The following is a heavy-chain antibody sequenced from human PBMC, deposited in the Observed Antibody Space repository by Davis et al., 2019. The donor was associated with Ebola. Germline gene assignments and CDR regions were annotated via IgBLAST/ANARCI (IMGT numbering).Heavy chain of an antibody. V-gene: IGHV1-69*13. Sequence: SVKVSCKASGGTFSSYAISWVRQAPGQGLEWMGGIIPIFGTANYAQKFQCRVTITADESTSTAYMDLSSLRSEDTAVYYCARDHYDFWSGYPDYWGQGTLVTVSS. D-gene: IGHD3-3*01. CDR2: IIPIFGTA. CDR1: GGTFSSYA. J-gene: IGHJ4*02. CDR3: ARDHYDFWSGYPDY.